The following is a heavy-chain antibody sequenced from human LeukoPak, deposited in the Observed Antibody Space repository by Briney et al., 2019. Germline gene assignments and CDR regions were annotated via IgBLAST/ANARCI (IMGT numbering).Heavy chain of an antibody. CDR2: ISYDGSNK. D-gene: IGHD2-15*01. CDR1: GFTFSSYD. J-gene: IGHJ4*02. Sequence: PGGSLRLSCAASGFTFSSYDMHWVRQAPGKGVEGVAVISYDGSNKYYADSVKGRFSISRDTAKNTLYLQMNSLRAEDTAVYYCATAGSYRFDYSGQGTLVTVSS. CDR3: ATAGSYRFDY. V-gene: IGHV3-30*03.